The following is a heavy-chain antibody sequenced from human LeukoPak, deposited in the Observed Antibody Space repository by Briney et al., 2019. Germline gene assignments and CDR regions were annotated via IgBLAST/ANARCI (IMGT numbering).Heavy chain of an antibody. CDR2: XXSXGXX. D-gene: IGHD3-10*01. J-gene: IGHJ4*02. CDR3: AXAYGSGGPAGYYFDY. CDR1: GFTVXSNY. Sequence: GGSLRLSCAASGFTVXSNYMSXVXQAPGXXXXXXXXXXSXGXXXXXXXXXXXXTISXXNSKNTLYXQMNSLRTEDTAVYYCAXAYGSGGPAGYYFDYWGQGTLVTVSS. V-gene: IGHV3-66*03.